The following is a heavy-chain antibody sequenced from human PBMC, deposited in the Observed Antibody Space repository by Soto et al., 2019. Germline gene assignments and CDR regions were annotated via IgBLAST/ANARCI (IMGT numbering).Heavy chain of an antibody. J-gene: IGHJ4*02. CDR3: ARDRKFAXGXXXXXXEYYFDY. D-gene: IGHD3-16*01. CDR2: ISAYNGNT. Sequence: ASVKVSCKASGYTFTSYGISWVRQAPGQGLEWMGWISAYNGNTNYAQKLQGRVTMTTDTSTSTAYMELRSLRSDDTAVYYCARDRKFAXGXXXXXXEYYFDYWGQGTLVTVSS. CDR1: GYTFTSYG. V-gene: IGHV1-18*01.